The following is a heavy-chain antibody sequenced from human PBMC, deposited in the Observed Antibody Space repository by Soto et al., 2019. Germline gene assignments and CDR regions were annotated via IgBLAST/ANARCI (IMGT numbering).Heavy chain of an antibody. J-gene: IGHJ4*02. V-gene: IGHV3-30-3*01. CDR2: ISYDGSNK. CDR1: GFTFSSYA. D-gene: IGHD3-16*01. CDR3: ARDEQDGLDY. Sequence: VQLVESGGGVVQPGRSLRLSSAASGFTFSSYAMHWVRQAPGKGLEWVAVISYDGSNKYYADSVKGRFTISRDNSKDTLYLQMNGLGAGETAVYYCARDEQDGLDYCGQGTMVTV.